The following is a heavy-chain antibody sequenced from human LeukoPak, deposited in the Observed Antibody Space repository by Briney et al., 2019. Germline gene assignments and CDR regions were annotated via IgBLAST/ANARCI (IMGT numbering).Heavy chain of an antibody. V-gene: IGHV3-23*01. Sequence: GGSLRLSCAASGFTFSSYAMSWVRQTPGKGLEWVSAISGSGGSTYYADSVKGRFTISRDNSKNTLFLQMNSLRAEDTAPYYCAKSVAIYFYYVLHVWGQGTTVGVPS. CDR2: ISGSGGST. D-gene: IGHD3-3*01. CDR1: GFTFSSYA. J-gene: IGHJ6*02. CDR3: AKSVAIYFYYVLHV.